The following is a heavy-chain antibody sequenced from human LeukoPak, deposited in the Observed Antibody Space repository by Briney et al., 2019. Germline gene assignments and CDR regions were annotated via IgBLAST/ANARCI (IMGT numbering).Heavy chain of an antibody. CDR1: GFSFSNYA. CDR2: IWYDGSNK. J-gene: IGHJ3*02. D-gene: IGHD1-26*01. V-gene: IGHV3-33*01. Sequence: GGSLRLSCAASGFSFSNYAMHWVRQAPGKGLEWVSLIWYDGSNKYYADSVMGRFTISRDNSKNTLYLQMNSLRAEDTAVYYCARVIIVGATGIWGQGTMVTVSS. CDR3: ARVIIVGATGI.